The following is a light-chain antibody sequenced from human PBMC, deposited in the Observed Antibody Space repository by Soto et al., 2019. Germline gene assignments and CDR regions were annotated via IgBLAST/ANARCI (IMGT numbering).Light chain of an antibody. V-gene: IGKV3-11*01. CDR1: QTVNSR. Sequence: EIVLTQSPATLSSSPGERATLSCRASQTVNSRLAWYQHKPGQAPRLLIYHTSNRATGIPARFSGSGSGTDFTLTISSLEPEDSAVYYCQQRHMWPITFGQGTRLEI. CDR2: HTS. CDR3: QQRHMWPIT. J-gene: IGKJ5*01.